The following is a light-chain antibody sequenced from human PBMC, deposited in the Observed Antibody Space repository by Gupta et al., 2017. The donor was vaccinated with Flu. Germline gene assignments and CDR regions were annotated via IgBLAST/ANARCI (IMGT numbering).Light chain of an antibody. CDR1: SFGSQN. J-gene: IGLJ2*01. V-gene: IGLV3-9*01. CDR2: RDS. CDR3: QVWASGTVV. Sequence: SYELTQPLSVSVALGQTATITCGGNSFGSQNVNWYQQKPGQAPVFVIYRDSDRPSGIPERVSGSVSGNTATLTISRAQAGDEDYYFCQVWASGTVVFGGGTKLTVL.